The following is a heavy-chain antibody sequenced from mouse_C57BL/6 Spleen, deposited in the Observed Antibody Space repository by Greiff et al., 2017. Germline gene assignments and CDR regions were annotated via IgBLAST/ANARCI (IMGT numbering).Heavy chain of an antibody. Sequence: EVKLVESGPGLVKPSQSLSLTCSVTGYSITSGYYWNWIRQFPGNKLEWMGYISYDGSNNYNPSLKNRISITRDTSKNQFFLKLNSVTTEDTATYYCARSGGNYEGWYYFDYWGQGTTLTVSS. CDR3: ARSGGNYEGWYYFDY. J-gene: IGHJ2*01. V-gene: IGHV3-6*01. CDR2: ISYDGSN. CDR1: GYSITSGYY. D-gene: IGHD2-1*01.